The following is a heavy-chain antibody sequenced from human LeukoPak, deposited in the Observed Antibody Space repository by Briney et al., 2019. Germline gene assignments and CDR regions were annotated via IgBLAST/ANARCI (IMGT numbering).Heavy chain of an antibody. CDR3: ARDWGSYFDY. CDR1: GYTFTSYD. D-gene: IGHD3-16*01. J-gene: IGHJ4*02. CDR2: MNPNSGNT. V-gene: IGHV1-8*01. Sequence: ASVKVSCKASGYTFTSYDINWVRQATGQGPEWMGWMNPNSGNTGYAQKFQGRVTMTRNTSTSTVYMELSSLRSEDTAVYYCARDWGSYFDYWGQGTLVTVSS.